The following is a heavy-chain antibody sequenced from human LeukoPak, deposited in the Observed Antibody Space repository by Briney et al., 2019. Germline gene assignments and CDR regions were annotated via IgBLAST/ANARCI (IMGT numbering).Heavy chain of an antibody. V-gene: IGHV4-39*01. Sequence: SETLSLTCTVSGGSISSSSYYWGWIRQPPGKGLEWIGSIYYSGSTYYNPSLKSRVTISVDTSKNQFSLKLSSVTAADTAVYYCARHVGVHAAETNWFDPWGQGTLVTVSS. CDR2: IYYSGST. CDR3: ARHVGVHAAETNWFDP. D-gene: IGHD2-15*01. J-gene: IGHJ5*02. CDR1: GGSISSSSYY.